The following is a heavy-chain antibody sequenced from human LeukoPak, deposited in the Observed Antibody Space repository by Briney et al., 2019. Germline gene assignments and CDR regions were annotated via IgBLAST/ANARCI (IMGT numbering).Heavy chain of an antibody. J-gene: IGHJ4*02. CDR3: TTDPYDSSGYPDY. Sequence: GGSLRLSCAASGFTFSNAWVSWVRQAPGKGLEWVGRIKSKTDGGTTDYAAPVKGRFTISRDDSKNTLYLQMNSLKTEDTAVYYCTTDPYDSSGYPDYWGQGPLVTVSS. V-gene: IGHV3-15*01. D-gene: IGHD3-22*01. CDR2: IKSKTDGGTT. CDR1: GFTFSNAW.